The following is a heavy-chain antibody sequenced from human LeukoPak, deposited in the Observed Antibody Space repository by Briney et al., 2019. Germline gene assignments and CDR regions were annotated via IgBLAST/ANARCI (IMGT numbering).Heavy chain of an antibody. V-gene: IGHV3-7*03. Sequence: GGSLRLSCEASGFIFSNYWMSWVRQAPGRGLEWVASIRQGGREKYYVDSVKGRFTISRDDSKNTLYLQMNSLKTEDTAVYYCTTDPLFGVVIDYWGQGTLVTVSS. J-gene: IGHJ4*02. D-gene: IGHD3-3*01. CDR3: TTDPLFGVVIDY. CDR1: GFIFSNYW. CDR2: IRQGGREK.